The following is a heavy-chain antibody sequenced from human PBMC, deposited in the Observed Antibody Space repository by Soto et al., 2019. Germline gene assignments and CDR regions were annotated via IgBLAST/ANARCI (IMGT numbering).Heavy chain of an antibody. CDR2: INAGNGNT. Sequence: ASVKVSCKASGYTFTSYAMHWVRQAPGQRLEWMGWINAGNGNTKYSQKFQERVTITRDMSTSTAYMELSSLRSEDTAVYYCAASKGDAADGFDIWGQGTMVTVSS. CDR3: AASKGDAADGFDI. J-gene: IGHJ3*02. D-gene: IGHD3-10*01. CDR1: GYTFTSYA. V-gene: IGHV1-3*01.